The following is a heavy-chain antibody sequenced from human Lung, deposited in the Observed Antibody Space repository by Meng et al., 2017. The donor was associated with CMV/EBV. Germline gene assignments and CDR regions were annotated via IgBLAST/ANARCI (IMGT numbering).Heavy chain of an antibody. Sequence: GGSLRLSCAASGFTVSRNYMNWVRQAPGKGLEWVSLIDTGGSTYYADSVKGRLTISRDNSKNTLYFEMNSLRVEDTAVYYCARGIGYCSSISCYPEDSGYYYYGMAVWGQGTTVXVSS. CDR2: IDTGGST. CDR1: GFTVSRNY. V-gene: IGHV3-66*02. D-gene: IGHD2-2*03. J-gene: IGHJ6*02. CDR3: ARGIGYCSSISCYPEDSGYYYYGMAV.